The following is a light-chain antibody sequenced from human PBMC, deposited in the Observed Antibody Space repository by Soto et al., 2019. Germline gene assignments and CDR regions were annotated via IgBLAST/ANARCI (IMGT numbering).Light chain of an antibody. CDR2: DAS. Sequence: AIQLTQSPSSLSASVGDRVTITCRASQGISSALAWYQQKPGKAPKLLIYDASSLESGVPSRFSGSGSGTDFTLTISSLQPEDFATYYCQQLNSPHWTFGPGTKVDIK. V-gene: IGKV1-13*02. CDR3: QQLNSPHWT. J-gene: IGKJ3*01. CDR1: QGISSA.